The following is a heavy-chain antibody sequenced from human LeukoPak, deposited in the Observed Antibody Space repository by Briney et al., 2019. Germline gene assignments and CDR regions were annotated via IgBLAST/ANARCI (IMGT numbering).Heavy chain of an antibody. Sequence: PGGSLRLSCAASGFTFSSYAMSWVRQAPGKGLEWVSAISGSGGSTYYADSVKGRFTISRDNSKNTLYLQMNSLRAEDTAVYYCARESRLSYSSGWYFDYWGQGTLVTVSS. CDR3: ARESRLSYSSGWYFDY. CDR1: GFTFSSYA. V-gene: IGHV3-23*01. D-gene: IGHD6-19*01. J-gene: IGHJ4*02. CDR2: ISGSGGST.